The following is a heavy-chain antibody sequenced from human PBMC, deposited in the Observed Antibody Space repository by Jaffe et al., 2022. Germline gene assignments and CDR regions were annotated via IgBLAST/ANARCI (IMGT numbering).Heavy chain of an antibody. CDR2: IDDRGTWA. Sequence: EVQLLESGGGLVQPGGSLRLSCAASGFTFRSYAMSWVRQVPGEGLEWVSIIDDRGTWAFYIESVKGRFTISRDNSKNILYLQMNSLRVEDTAVYYCAKDSPGGRVQPARDLRDALDMWGQGTKVSVSS. CDR3: AKDSPGGRVQPARDLRDALDM. J-gene: IGHJ3*02. CDR1: GFTFRSYA. V-gene: IGHV3-23*01. D-gene: IGHD3-10*01.